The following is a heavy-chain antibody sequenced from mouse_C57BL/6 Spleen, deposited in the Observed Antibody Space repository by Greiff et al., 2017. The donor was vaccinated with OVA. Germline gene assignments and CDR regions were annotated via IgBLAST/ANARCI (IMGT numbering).Heavy chain of an antibody. CDR1: GYTFTDYY. CDR3: AREYYGLYYFDY. CDR2: INPYNGGT. J-gene: IGHJ2*01. V-gene: IGHV1-19*01. Sequence: VQLQQSGPVLVKPGASVKMSCKASGYTFTDYYMNWVKQSHGKSLEWIGVINPYNGGTSYNQKFKGKATLTVDKSSSTAYMELNSLTSEDSAVYYCAREYYGLYYFDYWGQGTTLTVSS. D-gene: IGHD1-1*01.